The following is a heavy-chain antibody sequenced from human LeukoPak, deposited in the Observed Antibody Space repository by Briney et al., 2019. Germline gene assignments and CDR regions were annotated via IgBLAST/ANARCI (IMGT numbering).Heavy chain of an antibody. CDR2: IIPIFGTT. J-gene: IGHJ6*04. D-gene: IGHD3-10*01. CDR3: ARDGAMIRGVSAMDV. CDR1: GDTFSTFG. V-gene: IGHV1-69*06. Sequence: SVKVSCKASGDTFSTFGTNWVRQAPGQGLEWMGGIIPIFGTTNYAQKFQGRVTITADKSTSTAYMELSSLTSEDTAVYYCARDGAMIRGVSAMDVWGRGTTVIVSS.